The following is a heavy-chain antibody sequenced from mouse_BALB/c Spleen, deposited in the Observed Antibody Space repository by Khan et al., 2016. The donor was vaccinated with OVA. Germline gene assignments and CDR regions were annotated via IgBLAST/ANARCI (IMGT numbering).Heavy chain of an antibody. D-gene: IGHD1-1*01. CDR2: INPSTGYT. J-gene: IGHJ2*01. Sequence: QVQLQQSGAELAKPGASVKMSCKASGYTFINYWILWVKQRPGQGLEWIGYINPSTGYTEYNQNFKDKATLTADKSSSQAYMQLSSLTSEDSAVYDCARRGLRWDFDYWGQGTTLTVSS. CDR1: GYTFINYW. V-gene: IGHV1-7*01. CDR3: ARRGLRWDFDY.